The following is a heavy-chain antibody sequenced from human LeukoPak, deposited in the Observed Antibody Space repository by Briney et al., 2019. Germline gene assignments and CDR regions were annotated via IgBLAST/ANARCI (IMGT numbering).Heavy chain of an antibody. V-gene: IGHV1-46*01. CDR1: GYTFTSYY. Sequence: ASVKVSCKASGYTFTSYYMHWVRQAPGQGLEWMGIINPSGGSASYAQKFQGRVTMTRDTSTSTVYMELSSLRSEDTAVYYCARVSPMAGLDYWGQGTLVTVSS. CDR2: INPSGGSA. CDR3: ARVSPMAGLDY. D-gene: IGHD6-19*01. J-gene: IGHJ4*02.